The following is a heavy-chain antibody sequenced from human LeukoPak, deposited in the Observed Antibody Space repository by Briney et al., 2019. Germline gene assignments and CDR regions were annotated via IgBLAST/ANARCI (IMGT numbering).Heavy chain of an antibody. J-gene: IGHJ4*02. D-gene: IGHD1-1*01. CDR3: ARNDVAGGY. CDR1: GFTFSSYA. V-gene: IGHV3-23*01. Sequence: GGSLRLSCAASGFTFSSYAMTWVRQAPGKGLEWVSAISGSGGSTYYADSVKGRFTISRDNSKNTLYLQMNSLRAKDTAVYYCARNDVAGGYWGQGTLVTVSS. CDR2: ISGSGGST.